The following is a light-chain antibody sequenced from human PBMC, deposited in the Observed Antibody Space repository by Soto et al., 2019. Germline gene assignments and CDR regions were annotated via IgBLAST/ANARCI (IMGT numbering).Light chain of an antibody. CDR2: AAS. CDR3: QQYDSALWT. CDR1: QTITSNY. Sequence: EIVLTQSPGTLSLSPGERATLSCMASQTITSNYLAWYQQKPGQAPRLLIYAASNRATGIPDRFSGSGSGPEFTLTISGLEPEDFAVYYCQQYDSALWTFGQGTKVEIK. V-gene: IGKV3-20*01. J-gene: IGKJ1*01.